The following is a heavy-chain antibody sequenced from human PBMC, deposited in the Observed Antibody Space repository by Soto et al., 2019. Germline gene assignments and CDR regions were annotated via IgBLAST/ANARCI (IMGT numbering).Heavy chain of an antibody. V-gene: IGHV1-46*01. CDR2: INPSGDSR. CDR1: GFSFSDYF. D-gene: IGHD2-2*01. J-gene: IGHJ5*02. Sequence: ASVKVSCKASGFSFSDYFMHWVRQAPGQGLEWMGIINPSGDSRNYAQKFQGRVTITRDTSTSTVYMDLSSLRYEDTAVYYCARVVPGAEAWFGPWGQGTLVTVSS. CDR3: ARVVPGAEAWFGP.